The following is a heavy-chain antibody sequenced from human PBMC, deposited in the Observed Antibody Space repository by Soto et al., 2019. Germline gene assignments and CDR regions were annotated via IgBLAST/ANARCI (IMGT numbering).Heavy chain of an antibody. D-gene: IGHD4-17*01. CDR1: GGSISSYY. Sequence: SETLSLTCTVSGGSISSYYWSWIRQPPGKGLEWIGYIYYSGSTNYNPSLKSRVTISVDTSKNQFSLKLSSVTAADTAVYYCARDSSDYGDYDGGPPNQNYGMDVWGQGTTVTVSS. CDR2: IYYSGST. V-gene: IGHV4-59*01. J-gene: IGHJ6*02. CDR3: ARDSSDYGDYDGGPPNQNYGMDV.